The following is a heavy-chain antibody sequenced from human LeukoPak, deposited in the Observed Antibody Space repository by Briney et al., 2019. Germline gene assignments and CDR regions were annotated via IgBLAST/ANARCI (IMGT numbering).Heavy chain of an antibody. CDR2: ISSGGTTI. Sequence: GGSLTLTCAASGFTFSTYELYWVRQAPGKGLEWISYISSGGTTIKYADSVRGRFTIYRDDGRESLYLQMNSLRVEDTAIYYCGASRQYVGAFDIWGQGTLVSVSS. CDR1: GFTFSTYE. CDR3: GASRQYVGAFDI. D-gene: IGHD3-16*01. V-gene: IGHV3-48*03. J-gene: IGHJ3*02.